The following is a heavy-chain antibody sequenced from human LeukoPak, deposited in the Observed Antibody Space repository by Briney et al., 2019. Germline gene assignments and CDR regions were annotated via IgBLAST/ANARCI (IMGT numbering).Heavy chain of an antibody. Sequence: GGSLRLSCAASGFTFSSYAMSWVRQAPGKGLEWVSAISGSGGSTYYTDSVKGRFTISGDNSENTLYLQMNSLRAEDTAVYYCAKGDGYSHAFDIWGQGTMVTVSS. CDR1: GFTFSSYA. CDR2: ISGSGGST. D-gene: IGHD5-24*01. V-gene: IGHV3-23*01. CDR3: AKGDGYSHAFDI. J-gene: IGHJ3*02.